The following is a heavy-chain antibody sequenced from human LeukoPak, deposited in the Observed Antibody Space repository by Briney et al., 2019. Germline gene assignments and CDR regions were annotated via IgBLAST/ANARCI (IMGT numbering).Heavy chain of an antibody. CDR2: INPSGST. J-gene: IGHJ6*02. CDR3: ARGRGL. CDR1: GHSQNAHY. Sequence: SETLSLTCAVYGHSQNAHYCNWIRQSPVEGLEWIGEINPSGSTNYNPSLKSRVTISVDTSKNQFSLKLSSVTAADTAVYYRARGRGLWGQGTTVTVSS. V-gene: IGHV4-34*01.